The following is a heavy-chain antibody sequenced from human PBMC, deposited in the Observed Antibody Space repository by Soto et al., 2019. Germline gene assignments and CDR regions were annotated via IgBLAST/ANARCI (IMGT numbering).Heavy chain of an antibody. V-gene: IGHV3-21*01. Sequence: GGSLRLSCAASGFTFSSYSMNWVRQAPGKGLEWVSSISSSSSYIYYADSVKGRFTISRDNAKNSLYLQMNSLRAEDTAVYYCARAEDIVLMVYAVDYYYGMDVWGQGTTVTVSS. CDR2: ISSSSSYI. CDR3: ARAEDIVLMVYAVDYYYGMDV. D-gene: IGHD2-8*01. J-gene: IGHJ6*02. CDR1: GFTFSSYS.